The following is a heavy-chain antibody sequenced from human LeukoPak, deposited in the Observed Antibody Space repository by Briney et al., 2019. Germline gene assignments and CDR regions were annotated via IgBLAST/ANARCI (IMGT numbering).Heavy chain of an antibody. CDR3: ARESVGADDY. CDR1: GFIFSSYG. V-gene: IGHV3-33*08. J-gene: IGHJ4*02. Sequence: PGGSLRLSCAASGFIFSSYGMHWVRQAPGKGLEWVAVIWYDASNKYYADSVKGRFTISRDDSKSTLFLQMNSLRAEDTAVYYCARESVGADDYWGQGTLVTGSS. CDR2: IWYDASNK. D-gene: IGHD1-26*01.